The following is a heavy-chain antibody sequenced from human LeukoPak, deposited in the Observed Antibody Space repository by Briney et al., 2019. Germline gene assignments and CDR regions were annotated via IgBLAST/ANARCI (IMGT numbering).Heavy chain of an antibody. CDR3: ARESGFGELFPYAFDI. Sequence: GGSLRLSCAASGFSVSNNYMSWVRQAPGQGGEGVSVLYSGGNTYYTDSVKGRFAISRDYFRNTVYLQMNSLRAEATAVYYCARESGFGELFPYAFDIWGQGTVVTVSS. CDR2: LYSGGNT. CDR1: GFSVSNNY. V-gene: IGHV3-53*01. J-gene: IGHJ3*02. D-gene: IGHD3-10*01.